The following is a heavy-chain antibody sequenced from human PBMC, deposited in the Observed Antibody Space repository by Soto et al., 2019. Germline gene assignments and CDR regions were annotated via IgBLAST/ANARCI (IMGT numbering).Heavy chain of an antibody. J-gene: IGHJ6*02. CDR2: IYYTGST. V-gene: IGHV4-59*01. CDR3: ASRDPSLLWFGGGGMDV. D-gene: IGHD3-10*01. Sequence: PWETLSLTGTVSCCSIRTYYWTWIRQPPGQGLEWIGHIYYTGSTNYNPSLKSRVTVSVHTSKNQFSLKLSSVTAADTAVYYCASRDPSLLWFGGGGMDVWGQGTTVTVS. CDR1: CCSIRTYY.